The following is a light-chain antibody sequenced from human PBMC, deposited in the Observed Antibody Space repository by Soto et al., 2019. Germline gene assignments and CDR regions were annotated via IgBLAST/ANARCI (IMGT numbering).Light chain of an antibody. Sequence: EIVLTQSPATLSLSPGERATLSCSASQSVSSYLAWYQQKPGQAPRLLIYDASNRATGIPARFSGSGSGTDFTLTISSLEPEDFAVYYCQQRSNWPPGVSLTFGGGTKVEIK. CDR2: DAS. J-gene: IGKJ4*01. V-gene: IGKV3-11*01. CDR1: QSVSSY. CDR3: QQRSNWPPGVSLT.